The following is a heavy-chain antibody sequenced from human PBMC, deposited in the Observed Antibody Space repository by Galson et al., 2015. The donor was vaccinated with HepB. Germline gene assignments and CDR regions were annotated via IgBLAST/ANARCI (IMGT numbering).Heavy chain of an antibody. CDR3: AKSRGSNDFWGAYYYHLDV. CDR2: IIPMFGTT. CDR1: RGIFSSYA. J-gene: IGHJ6*03. V-gene: IGHV1-69*13. D-gene: IGHD3/OR15-3a*01. Sequence: SVKVSCKASRGIFSSYAINWVRQAPGQGLEWMGGIIPMFGTTNHAQKFQGRVTISADESTSTAYMELSSLRSEDTAIYYCAKSRGSNDFWGAYYYHLDVWAKGTTVTVSS.